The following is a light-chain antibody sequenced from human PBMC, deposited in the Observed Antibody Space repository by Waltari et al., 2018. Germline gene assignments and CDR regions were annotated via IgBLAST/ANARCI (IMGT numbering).Light chain of an antibody. Sequence: IQMTQSPSSLSASVGDRVTITCRASQVIRDDLGWFQQKPGKAPKRLIFSASLLQSGVPSRFSGSGSGSEFNLTISSLQPEDFATYYCLQHGGFPWTFGQGTKVEIK. CDR3: LQHGGFPWT. CDR2: SAS. V-gene: IGKV1-17*01. J-gene: IGKJ1*01. CDR1: QVIRDD.